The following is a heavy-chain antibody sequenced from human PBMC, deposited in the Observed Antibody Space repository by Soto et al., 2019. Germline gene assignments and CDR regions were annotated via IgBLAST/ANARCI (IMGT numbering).Heavy chain of an antibody. CDR1: GYTFTSYG. CDR2: ISGYNGKT. D-gene: IGHD1-1*01. Sequence: ASVKVSCKASGYTFTSYGISWVRQAPGQGLEWMGWISGYNGKTNYAQKVQDRVTMTTDTSTSTVYMELRSLRSDDTAVYYCASSGTVRYYYYGMDVWGQGTTVTVSS. V-gene: IGHV1-18*01. J-gene: IGHJ6*02. CDR3: ASSGTVRYYYYGMDV.